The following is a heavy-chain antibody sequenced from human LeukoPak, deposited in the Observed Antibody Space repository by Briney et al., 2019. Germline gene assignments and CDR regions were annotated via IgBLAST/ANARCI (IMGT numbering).Heavy chain of an antibody. CDR1: GFTFRRYS. Sequence: PGGSLRLSCAASGFTFRRYSMHWVRQAPGKGLEFVSAISTNGHSTYYANSVKGRFTISRDNSKNTLYLQMGSLRAEDMAVYYCARVGPPDTYYPSSGLDYWGQRTLVTVSS. V-gene: IGHV3-64*01. J-gene: IGHJ4*02. CDR3: ARVGPPDTYYPSSGLDY. D-gene: IGHD3-22*01. CDR2: ISTNGHST.